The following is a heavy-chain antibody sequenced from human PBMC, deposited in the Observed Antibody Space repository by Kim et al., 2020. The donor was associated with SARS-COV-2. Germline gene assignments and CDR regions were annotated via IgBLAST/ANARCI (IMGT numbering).Heavy chain of an antibody. CDR3: ARAPYYYARGGFDP. CDR1: GFTFSSYD. V-gene: IGHV3-13*04. CDR2: IGTAGDT. D-gene: IGHD3-10*02. Sequence: GGSLRLSCAASGFTFSSYDMHWVRQATGKGLEWVSAIGTAGDTYYPGSVKGRFTISRENAKNSLYLQMNSLRAGDTAVYYCARAPYYYARGGFDPWGQGTLVTVSS. J-gene: IGHJ5*02.